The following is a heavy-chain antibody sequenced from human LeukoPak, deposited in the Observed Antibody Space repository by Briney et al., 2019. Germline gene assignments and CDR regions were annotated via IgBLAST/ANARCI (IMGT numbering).Heavy chain of an antibody. CDR2: VSYDGSDK. CDR1: GFTFSSYG. CDR3: AKDAHPPRDGYNPYYFDY. Sequence: PGRSLRLSCAASGFTFSSYGMHWVRQAPGKGLEWVAVVSYDGSDKYNVDSVKGRFTISRDNSKNTLYLQMNSLRAEDTAVYYCAKDAHPPRDGYNPYYFDYWGHGTLVTVSS. V-gene: IGHV3-30*18. D-gene: IGHD5-24*01. J-gene: IGHJ4*01.